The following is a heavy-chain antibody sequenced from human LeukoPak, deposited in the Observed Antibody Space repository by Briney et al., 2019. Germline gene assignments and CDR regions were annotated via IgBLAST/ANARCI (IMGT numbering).Heavy chain of an antibody. CDR2: IKQDGSEK. CDR1: GFSFSTYW. J-gene: IGHJ4*02. D-gene: IGHD3-22*01. V-gene: IGHV3-7*04. Sequence: TGGSLRLSCAASGFSFSTYWMSWVRQAPGKGLEWVANIKQDGSEKYYVDSVKGRFTISRDNAKNSLYLQMNSLRVEDTAVYYCARDPDSSGYYSDYWGQGTLVTVSS. CDR3: ARDPDSSGYYSDY.